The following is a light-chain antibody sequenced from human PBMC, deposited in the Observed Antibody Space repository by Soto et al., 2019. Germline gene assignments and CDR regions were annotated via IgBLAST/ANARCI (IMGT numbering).Light chain of an antibody. V-gene: IGKV3-15*01. CDR1: QTVNNN. Sequence: EIVMTQSPATLSVSPGERATLSCRGSQTVNNNLAWYQQKPGQAPRLLIYGASTRATGIPARFSGSGFGTDFTLTISSLQSEDCAVYYCQQYNKWPPVTFGQGTRLEMK. J-gene: IGKJ5*01. CDR2: GAS. CDR3: QQYNKWPPVT.